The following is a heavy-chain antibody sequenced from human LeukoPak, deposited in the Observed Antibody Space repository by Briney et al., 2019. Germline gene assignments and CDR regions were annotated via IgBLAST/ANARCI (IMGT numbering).Heavy chain of an antibody. CDR2: INHSGST. Sequence: SETLSLTCAVYGGSFSGYYWSWIRQPPGKGLEWIGEINHSGSTNYNPSLKSRATISVDTSKNQFSLKLSSVTAADTAVYYCARGHGPHIVVVTAIRTGDAFDIWGQGTMVTVSS. CDR3: ARGHGPHIVVVTAIRTGDAFDI. CDR1: GGSFSGYY. D-gene: IGHD2-21*02. J-gene: IGHJ3*02. V-gene: IGHV4-34*01.